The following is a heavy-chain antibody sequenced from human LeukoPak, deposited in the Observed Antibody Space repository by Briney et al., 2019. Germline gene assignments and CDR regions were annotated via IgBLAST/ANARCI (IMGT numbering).Heavy chain of an antibody. V-gene: IGHV3-74*03. J-gene: IGHJ5*02. CDR3: ARGQFRPSIVVVPAATVGWFDP. CDR1: GFTFSSYW. D-gene: IGHD2-2*01. CDR2: INTDASST. Sequence: PGGSLRLSCAASGFTFSSYWMHWVRQAPGKGLVWVSRINTDASSTKYADSVKGRFTISRDNAKNTLYLQMNSLRAEDTAVYYCARGQFRPSIVVVPAATVGWFDPWGQGTLVTVSS.